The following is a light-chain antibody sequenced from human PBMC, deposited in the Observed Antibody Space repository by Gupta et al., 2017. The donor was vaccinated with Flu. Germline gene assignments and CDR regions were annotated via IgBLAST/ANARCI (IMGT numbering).Light chain of an antibody. J-gene: IGLJ1*01. CDR3: QSYDNTLTYV. CDR2: GNT. V-gene: IGLV1-40*01. CDR1: RSNIGARYG. Sequence: QSVLTQPPSVSGPPGQRVTISCTGSRSNIGARYGVHWYQQLPGRAPRLLIYGNTNRPSGVPDRFSGSKSGTSAFLTITGLQAEDDADYYCQSYDNTLTYVFGTGTKVTVV.